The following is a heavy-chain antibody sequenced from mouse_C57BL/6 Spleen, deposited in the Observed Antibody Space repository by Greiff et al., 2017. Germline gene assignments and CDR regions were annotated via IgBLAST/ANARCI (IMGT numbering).Heavy chain of an antibody. CDR1: GYAFSSYW. CDR2: IYPGNSDT. Sequence: VQLQQSGAELVKPGASVKISCKASGYAFSSYWMHWVKQRPGQGLEWIGAIYPGNSDTSYNQKFKGKAKLTAVTSASTAYMELSSLTNEDSAVYYCTSGKEDYFDYWGQGTTLTVSS. CDR3: TSGKEDYFDY. J-gene: IGHJ2*01. D-gene: IGHD4-1*01. V-gene: IGHV1-5*01.